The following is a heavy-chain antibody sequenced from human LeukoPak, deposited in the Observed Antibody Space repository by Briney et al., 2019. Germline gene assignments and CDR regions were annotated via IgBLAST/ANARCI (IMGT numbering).Heavy chain of an antibody. CDR3: ARGGAGITIVRGVYYYGMDV. CDR2: INHSGST. Sequence: SATLSLPCAVYGGSFSSYYWSWIRPPPGKGRGWIGEINHSGSTNYNPSLKRRVTISIDTSKNQISLKLSSVTAAGTAVYYCARGGAGITIVRGVYYYGMDVWGQGTPVTVSS. CDR1: GGSFSSYY. D-gene: IGHD3-10*01. J-gene: IGHJ6*02. V-gene: IGHV4-34*01.